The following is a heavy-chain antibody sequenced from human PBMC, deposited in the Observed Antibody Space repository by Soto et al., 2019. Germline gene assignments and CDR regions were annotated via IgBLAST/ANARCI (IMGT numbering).Heavy chain of an antibody. V-gene: IGHV3-30*18. D-gene: IGHD2-2*02. Sequence: GGSLRLSCAASGFTFSSYGMHWVRQAPGKGLEWVAVISYDGSNKYYADSVKGRFTISRDNSKNTLYLQMNSLRAEDTAVYYCAKVLGYCSSTSCYIGGAFDIWGQGTMVTVSS. CDR3: AKVLGYCSSTSCYIGGAFDI. J-gene: IGHJ3*02. CDR2: ISYDGSNK. CDR1: GFTFSSYG.